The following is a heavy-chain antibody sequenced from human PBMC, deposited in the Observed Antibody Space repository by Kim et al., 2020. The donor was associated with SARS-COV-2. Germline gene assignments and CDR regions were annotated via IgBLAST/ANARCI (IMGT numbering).Heavy chain of an antibody. Sequence: RFTISRDNSKNTLYLQMNSLRAEDTAVYYCARDLYSSSWSHNYYYYGMDVWGQGTTVTVSS. J-gene: IGHJ6*02. CDR3: ARDLYSSSWSHNYYYYGMDV. V-gene: IGHV3-30*07. D-gene: IGHD6-13*01.